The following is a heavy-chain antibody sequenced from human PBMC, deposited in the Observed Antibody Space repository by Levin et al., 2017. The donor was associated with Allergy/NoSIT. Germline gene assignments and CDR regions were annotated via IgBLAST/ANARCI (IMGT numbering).Heavy chain of an antibody. J-gene: IGHJ4*02. Sequence: KISCKASGGTFSSYAISWVRQAPGQGLEWMGGIIPIFGTANYAQKFQGRVTITADESTSTAYMELSSLRSEDTAVYYCARRSSSWAGGVDYWGQGTLVTVSS. V-gene: IGHV1-69*01. CDR2: IIPIFGTA. CDR3: ARRSSSWAGGVDY. D-gene: IGHD6-13*01. CDR1: GGTFSSYA.